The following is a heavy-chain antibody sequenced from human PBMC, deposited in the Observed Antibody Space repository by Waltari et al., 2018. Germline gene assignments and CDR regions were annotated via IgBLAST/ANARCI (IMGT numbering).Heavy chain of an antibody. Sequence: QVQLQESGPGLVKPSETLSLTCTVSGGSISSYYWSWIRQPPGKGLEWIGYIYYSGSTNYNPSLNSRVTIAVDTSKNQFSLKLSSVTAADTAVYYCARVHGEEWELHFDYWGQGTLVTVSS. CDR2: IYYSGST. CDR1: GGSISSYY. J-gene: IGHJ4*02. CDR3: ARVHGEEWELHFDY. V-gene: IGHV4-59*08. D-gene: IGHD1-26*01.